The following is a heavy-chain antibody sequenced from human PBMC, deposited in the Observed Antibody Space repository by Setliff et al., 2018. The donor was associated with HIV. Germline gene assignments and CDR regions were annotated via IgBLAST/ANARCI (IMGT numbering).Heavy chain of an antibody. CDR1: GYTFTDYS. D-gene: IGHD6-6*01. J-gene: IGHJ4*02. Sequence: GASVKVSCKTSGYTFTDYSIHWVRQAPGQGLEWMGWINPNSGNTGYAQNFRGRFSMTRDTSISTAYMELNSLRSEDTAVYYCAKDSIEASATGYYFDYWGRGTLVTVPQ. V-gene: IGHV1-8*02. CDR3: AKDSIEASATGYYFDY. CDR2: INPNSGNT.